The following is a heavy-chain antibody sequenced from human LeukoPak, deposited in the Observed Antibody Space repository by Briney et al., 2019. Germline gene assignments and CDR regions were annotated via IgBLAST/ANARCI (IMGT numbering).Heavy chain of an antibody. CDR3: ARVAYCGGDCYSMDYYYMDV. CDR2: INGDGLSA. V-gene: IGHV3-74*01. CDR1: GFTLRNYW. J-gene: IGHJ6*03. D-gene: IGHD2-21*02. Sequence: GSLRLSCAASGFTLRNYWVHWVRQTPGKGRLWVSRINGDGLSATYAGSVKGRFTISRDNAKNTLYLKMNSLRAEDTAVYYCARVAYCGGDCYSMDYYYMDVWGKGTTVTVSS.